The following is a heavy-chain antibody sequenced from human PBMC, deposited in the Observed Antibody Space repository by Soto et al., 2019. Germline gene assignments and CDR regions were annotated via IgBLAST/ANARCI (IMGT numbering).Heavy chain of an antibody. D-gene: IGHD6-19*01. V-gene: IGHV4-59*08. CDR2: IYYSGST. CDR1: GGSISSYY. CDR3: ARQYSSGWYGGWFDP. Sequence: NPSENLSLTCTVSGGSISSYYWSWIRQPPGKGLEWIGYIYYSGSTNYNPSLKSRVTISVDTSKNQFSLKLSSVTAADTAVYYCARQYSSGWYGGWFDPWGQGTQVTVSS. J-gene: IGHJ5*02.